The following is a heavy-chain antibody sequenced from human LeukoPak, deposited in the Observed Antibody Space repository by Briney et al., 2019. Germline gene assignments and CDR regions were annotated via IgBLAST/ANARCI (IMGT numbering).Heavy chain of an antibody. CDR3: ARGEAVAGTDY. V-gene: IGHV3-74*01. Sequence: GGSLRLSCAASGFNFRSYWMHWVRQAPGKGLVWVSRINSDGYSISYADSVKGRFTISRDNAKNTLYLQMNSLKAGDTAVYYCARGEAVAGTDYWGQGTQVTVSS. CDR2: INSDGYSI. CDR1: GFNFRSYW. D-gene: IGHD6-19*01. J-gene: IGHJ4*02.